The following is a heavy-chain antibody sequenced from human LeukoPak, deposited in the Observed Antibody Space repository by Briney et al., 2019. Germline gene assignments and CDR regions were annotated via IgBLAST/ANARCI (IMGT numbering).Heavy chain of an antibody. V-gene: IGHV1-8*01. Sequence: ASVKVSCKASGYTFTSYDINWVRQATGQGLEWMGWMNPNSGNTGYAQKLQGRVTMTRNTSISTAYMELSSLRSEDTAVYYCARGLRQWRGGHYWGQGTPVTVSS. D-gene: IGHD6-19*01. CDR2: MNPNSGNT. CDR1: GYTFTSYD. J-gene: IGHJ4*02. CDR3: ARGLRQWRGGHY.